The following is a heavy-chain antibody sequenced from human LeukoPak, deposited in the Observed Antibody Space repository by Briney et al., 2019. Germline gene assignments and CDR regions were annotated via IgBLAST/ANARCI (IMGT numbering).Heavy chain of an antibody. CDR1: GGSISNYY. D-gene: IGHD6-19*01. J-gene: IGHJ4*02. V-gene: IGHV4-39*07. CDR3: ARLETSSGSLSYFDY. CDR2: IYYSGNT. Sequence: SETLSLTCTVSGGSISNYYWGWIRQAPGKGLEWIGSIYYSGNTYYNSSLKSRVTISLDTSKNQFSLKLSSVTAADTAVYYCARLETSSGSLSYFDYWGQGTLVTVSS.